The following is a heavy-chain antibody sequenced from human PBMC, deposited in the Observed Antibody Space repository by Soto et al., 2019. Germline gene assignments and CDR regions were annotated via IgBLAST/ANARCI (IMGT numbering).Heavy chain of an antibody. D-gene: IGHD3-10*01. CDR3: ARGPSVLLWFGGLFGFDY. CDR1: GGSFCGFY. Sequence: SETLSLPCAVYGGSFCGFYWSWNRQPPGQGLEWIGEINHSGSTNYNPSLKSRVTISVYTSKNRFSLKLCSVTAADTAVYYCARGPSVLLWFGGLFGFDYWSQGTLGTVSS. V-gene: IGHV4-34*01. J-gene: IGHJ4*02. CDR2: INHSGST.